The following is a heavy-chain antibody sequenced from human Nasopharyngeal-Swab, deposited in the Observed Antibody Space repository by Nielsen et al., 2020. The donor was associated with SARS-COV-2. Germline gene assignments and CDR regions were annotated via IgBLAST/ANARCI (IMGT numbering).Heavy chain of an antibody. CDR2: IKSKTDGGTT. CDR1: GFTFSNAW. Sequence: GESLKISCAASGFTFSNAWMSWVRQAPGKGLEWVGRIKSKTDGGTTDYAAPVKGRFTISRDDSKNTLYLQMNSLKTEDTAVYYCTTDPQQWLVEYYYYMDVRGKGTTVTVSS. J-gene: IGHJ6*03. V-gene: IGHV3-15*01. D-gene: IGHD6-19*01. CDR3: TTDPQQWLVEYYYYMDV.